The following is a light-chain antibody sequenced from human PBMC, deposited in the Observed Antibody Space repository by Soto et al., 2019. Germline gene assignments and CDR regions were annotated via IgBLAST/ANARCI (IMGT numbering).Light chain of an antibody. J-gene: IGLJ1*01. CDR3: CSYTSSSTHV. V-gene: IGLV2-14*03. CDR2: DVN. Sequence: QSALPQPASVSGSPGQSITISRTGTSSDVGGYIFVSWYQQHPGKVPQLMIFDVNRRPSGVSDRFSGSKSGNTASLTISGLQAEDEGDYYCCSYTSSSTHVFGSGTKVTVL. CDR1: SSDVGGYIF.